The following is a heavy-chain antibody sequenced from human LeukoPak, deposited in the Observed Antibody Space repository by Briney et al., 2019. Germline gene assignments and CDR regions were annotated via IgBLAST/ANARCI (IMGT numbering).Heavy chain of an antibody. Sequence: SETLSLTCRVSGGSMSSYFWTWIRQPPGKGLEWIGYIYYSGSTNYNPSLKSRVTISVDTSKNQFSLKLSSVTAADTAVYYCARQQDSSDPYWFDPWGQGTLVTVSS. CDR1: GGSMSSYF. D-gene: IGHD3-22*01. CDR2: IYYSGST. J-gene: IGHJ5*02. V-gene: IGHV4-59*08. CDR3: ARQQDSSDPYWFDP.